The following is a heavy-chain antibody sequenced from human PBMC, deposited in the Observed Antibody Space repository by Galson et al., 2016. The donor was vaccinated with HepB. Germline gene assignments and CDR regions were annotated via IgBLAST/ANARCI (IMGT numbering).Heavy chain of an antibody. CDR3: ARRWKEMATITDAFDI. Sequence: SLRLSCAASGFTVSSNYMSWVRQAPGKGLEWVSLIYSGGSTYYAASVQGRFTISRDNSKNTVYLQMNILRAEDTAVYYCARRWKEMATITDAFDIWGHGTMVTVSS. D-gene: IGHD5-24*01. CDR1: GFTVSSNY. J-gene: IGHJ3*02. V-gene: IGHV3-53*01. CDR2: IYSGGST.